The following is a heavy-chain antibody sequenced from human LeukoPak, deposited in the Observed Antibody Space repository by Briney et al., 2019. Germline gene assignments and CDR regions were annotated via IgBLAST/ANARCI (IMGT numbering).Heavy chain of an antibody. CDR3: ALGATKQGAFDI. CDR2: IYYSGST. Sequence: SETLSLTCTVSGGSIRGYYWTWIRQPPGKGLEWIGYIYYSGSTNYNPSLKSRVTISVDTSKNQFSLKLSSVTAADTAVYYCALGATKQGAFDIWGQGTMVTVSS. CDR1: GGSIRGYY. D-gene: IGHD1-26*01. V-gene: IGHV4-59*01. J-gene: IGHJ3*02.